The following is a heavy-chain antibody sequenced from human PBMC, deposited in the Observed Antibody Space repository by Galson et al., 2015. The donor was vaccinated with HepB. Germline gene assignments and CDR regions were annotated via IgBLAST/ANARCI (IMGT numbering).Heavy chain of an antibody. CDR2: MWYDGNSK. D-gene: IGHD5-18*01. CDR1: GFTFTNYG. Sequence: SLRLSCAASGFTFTNYGIHWVRQAPGKGLEWVAVMWYDGNSKQYADSVKGRFTISRDNSRNTVYLQMNTLRVEDTAVYYCVRDAKMDTGIDYMDVWGKGTTVTVSS. J-gene: IGHJ6*03. V-gene: IGHV3-33*01. CDR3: VRDAKMDTGIDYMDV.